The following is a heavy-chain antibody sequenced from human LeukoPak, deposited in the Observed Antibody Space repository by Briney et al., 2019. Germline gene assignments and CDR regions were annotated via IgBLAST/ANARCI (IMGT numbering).Heavy chain of an antibody. CDR2: FYFSGST. V-gene: IGHV4-39*02. J-gene: IGHJ5*02. Sequence: PSETLSLTCTVSGGSISSYYWGWIRQPPGKGLEWIGNFYFSGSTYYNPSLKSRVTISVDTSKNQFSLKLSSVTAADTAVYYCAGENITIFGHTPWGQGTLVIVSS. CDR3: AGENITIFGHTP. CDR1: GGSISSYY. D-gene: IGHD3-3*01.